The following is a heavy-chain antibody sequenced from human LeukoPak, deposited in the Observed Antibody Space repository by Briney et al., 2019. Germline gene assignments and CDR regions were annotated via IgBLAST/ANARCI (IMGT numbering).Heavy chain of an antibody. Sequence: GGSLRLSCAASGFTFSDYYMSWIRQAPGKGLEWVSAISGSGGSTYYADSVKGRFTISRDNSKNTLYLQMNSLRAEDTAVYYCAKGGDTYYYYYGMDVWGQGTTVTVSS. V-gene: IGHV3-23*01. CDR2: ISGSGGST. CDR3: AKGGDTYYYYYGMDV. D-gene: IGHD5-18*01. CDR1: GFTFSDYY. J-gene: IGHJ6*02.